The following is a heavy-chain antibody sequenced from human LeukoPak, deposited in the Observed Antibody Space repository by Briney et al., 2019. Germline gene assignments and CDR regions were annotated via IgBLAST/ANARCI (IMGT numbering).Heavy chain of an antibody. D-gene: IGHD2-2*01. CDR3: ARGLGSTSHFDY. CDR2: MNPNSGNT. V-gene: IGHV1-8*03. J-gene: IGHJ4*02. CDR1: GGTFSSYA. Sequence: ASVKVSCKASGGTFSSYAINWVRQATGQGLEWMGWMNPNSGNTGYAQKFQGRVTITRNTSISTAYMELSSLRSEDTAVYYCARGLGSTSHFDYWGQGTLVTVSS.